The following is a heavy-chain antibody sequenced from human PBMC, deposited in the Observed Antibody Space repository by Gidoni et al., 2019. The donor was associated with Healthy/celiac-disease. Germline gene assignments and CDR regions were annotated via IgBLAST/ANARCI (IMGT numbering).Heavy chain of an antibody. CDR3: ARGCGQQLTNPYDY. J-gene: IGHJ4*02. D-gene: IGHD6-13*01. Sequence: QVQLQQWGAGLLKPSETLSLTCAVYGGSFSGYYWSWIRQPPGKGLEWIGEINHSGSTNYNPSLKSRVTISVDTSKNQFSLKLSSVTAADTAVYYCARGCGQQLTNPYDYWGQGTLVTVSS. V-gene: IGHV4-34*01. CDR1: GGSFSGYY. CDR2: INHSGST.